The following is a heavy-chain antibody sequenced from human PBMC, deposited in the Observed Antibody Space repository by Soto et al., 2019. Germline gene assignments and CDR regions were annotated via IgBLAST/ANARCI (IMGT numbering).Heavy chain of an antibody. Sequence: PSETLSLTCTVSGGSISSGGYSWSWVRQSPGKGLEWIGHIYNSGITYYNPSLKNRVVISIDTSRNQFSLRLNSLTAADRAVYFCARGVTVFGLVSRFWFDPWGQGTVVTVSS. CDR1: GGSISSGGYS. V-gene: IGHV4-30-4*01. CDR3: ARGVTVFGLVSRFWFDP. D-gene: IGHD3-3*01. J-gene: IGHJ5*02. CDR2: IYNSGIT.